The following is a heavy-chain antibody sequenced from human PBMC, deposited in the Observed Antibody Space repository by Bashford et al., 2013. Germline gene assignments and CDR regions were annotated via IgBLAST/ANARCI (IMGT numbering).Heavy chain of an antibody. CDR3: ARSVGSWAFDI. Sequence: WVRQAPGQGLEWMGWINADSGGTKYAQNLQDRVTMTRDTSTSTVYMELSRLRSDDTAVYYCARSVGSWAFDIWGQGTMVTVSS. D-gene: IGHD1-26*01. V-gene: IGHV1-2*02. J-gene: IGHJ3*02. CDR2: INADSGGT.